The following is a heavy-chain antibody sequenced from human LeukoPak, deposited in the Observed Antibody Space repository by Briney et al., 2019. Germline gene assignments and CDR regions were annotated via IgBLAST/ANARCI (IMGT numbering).Heavy chain of an antibody. J-gene: IGHJ4*02. D-gene: IGHD3-10*01. CDR1: GGSLSSGGYY. CDR2: IYYSGST. CDR3: ARGGANYVSGSYYGN. Sequence: SETLSLTCTVSGGSLSSGGYYWSWLRQHPGKGLEWIGYIYYSGSTYYNPSLKSRVTISVDTSKNQCSLKLSSVTAGDTAVYYCARGGANYVSGSYYGNWGQGTLVTVSS. V-gene: IGHV4-31*03.